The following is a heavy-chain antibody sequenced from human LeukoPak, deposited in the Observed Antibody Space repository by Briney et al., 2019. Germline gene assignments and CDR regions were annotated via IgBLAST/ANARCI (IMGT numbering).Heavy chain of an antibody. D-gene: IGHD4-17*01. CDR2: ISSSTSYT. Sequence: GGSLRLSCAASGFAVSNNYMSWIRQAPGKGLEWISYISSSTSYTNYADSVKGRFTISRDNAKNSLYLQMNSLRAEDTAVYYCARLVGNGDYVGHWGQGTLVTVSS. J-gene: IGHJ4*02. CDR3: ARLVGNGDYVGH. CDR1: GFAVSNNY. V-gene: IGHV3-11*06.